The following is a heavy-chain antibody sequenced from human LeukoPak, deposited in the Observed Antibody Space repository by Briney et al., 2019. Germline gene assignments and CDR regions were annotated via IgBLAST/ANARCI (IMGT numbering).Heavy chain of an antibody. Sequence: GGSLRLSCVVSGFTFSSYWMHWVRQPPGKGLVWVSLMNSDGSSTSYADSVKGRFTISRDNAKNTLYLQMNSLRAEDAAVYYCTRARGGYVFDYWGQGALVTVSS. D-gene: IGHD3-16*01. V-gene: IGHV3-74*01. CDR3: TRARGGYVFDY. J-gene: IGHJ4*02. CDR1: GFTFSSYW. CDR2: MNSDGSST.